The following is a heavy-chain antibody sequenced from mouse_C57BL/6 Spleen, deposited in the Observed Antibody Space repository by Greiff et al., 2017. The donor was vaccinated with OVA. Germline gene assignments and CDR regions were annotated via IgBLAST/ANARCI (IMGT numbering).Heavy chain of an antibody. V-gene: IGHV1-50*01. CDR3: ARGTVFDY. D-gene: IGHD4-1*01. Sequence: VQLVESGAELVKPGASVKLSCKASGYTFTSYWMQWVKQRPGQGLEWIGEIDPSDSYTNYNQKFKGKATLTVDTSSSTAYMQLSSLTSEDSAVYYCARGTVFDYWGQGTTLTVSS. CDR1: GYTFTSYW. J-gene: IGHJ2*01. CDR2: IDPSDSYT.